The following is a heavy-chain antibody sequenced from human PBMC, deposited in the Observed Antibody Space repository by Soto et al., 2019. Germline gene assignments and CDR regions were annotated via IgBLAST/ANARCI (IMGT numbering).Heavy chain of an antibody. V-gene: IGHV1-3*01. CDR2: INAGNGNT. D-gene: IGHD2-8*01. Sequence: ASVKVSCKASGYTFTSYYMHWVRQAPGQRLEWMGRINAGNGNTKYSQKFQGRVTMTRDTSASTAYMELSSLRSEDTAVYYCARGCTNGVCSPDYYYYGMDVWGQGTTVTVSS. CDR1: GYTFTSYY. J-gene: IGHJ6*02. CDR3: ARGCTNGVCSPDYYYYGMDV.